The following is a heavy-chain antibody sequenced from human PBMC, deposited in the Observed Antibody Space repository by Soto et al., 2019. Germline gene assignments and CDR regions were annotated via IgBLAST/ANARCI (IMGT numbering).Heavy chain of an antibody. CDR2: IIPIFGTA. CDR1: GGIFSSYA. Sequence: ASVKVSCKASGGIFSSYAISWVRQAPGQGLEWMGGIIPIFGTANYAQKFQGRVTITADESTSTAYMELSSLRSEDTAVYYCASNGGGNAQRPCTVFDYWGQGTLVTVSS. J-gene: IGHJ4*02. D-gene: IGHD2-15*01. CDR3: ASNGGGNAQRPCTVFDY. V-gene: IGHV1-69*13.